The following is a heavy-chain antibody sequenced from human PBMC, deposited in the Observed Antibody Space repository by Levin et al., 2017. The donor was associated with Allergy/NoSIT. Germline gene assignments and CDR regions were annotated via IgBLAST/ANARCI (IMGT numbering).Heavy chain of an antibody. Sequence: GESLKISCAASGFTFSSYAMHWVRQAPGKGLEWVAVISYDGSNKYYADSVKGRFTISRDNSKNTLYLQMNSLRAEDTAVYYCARDHGMVRGVIRYNWFDPWGQGTLVTVSS. V-gene: IGHV3-30-3*01. D-gene: IGHD3-10*01. CDR2: ISYDGSNK. J-gene: IGHJ5*02. CDR3: ARDHGMVRGVIRYNWFDP. CDR1: GFTFSSYA.